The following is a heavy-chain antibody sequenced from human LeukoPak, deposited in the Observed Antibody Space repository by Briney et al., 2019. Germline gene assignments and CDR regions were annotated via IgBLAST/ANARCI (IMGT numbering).Heavy chain of an antibody. D-gene: IGHD6-13*01. Sequence: PSETLSLTCTVSGGSISSSSYYWGWLRQPPGKGLEWIGSIYYSGSTYYNPSLKSRVTISVDTSKNQFSLKLSSVTAADTAVYYCARRAAAAPNWFDPWGQGTLVTVSS. CDR3: ARRAAAAPNWFDP. CDR2: IYYSGST. CDR1: GGSISSSSYY. V-gene: IGHV4-39*01. J-gene: IGHJ5*02.